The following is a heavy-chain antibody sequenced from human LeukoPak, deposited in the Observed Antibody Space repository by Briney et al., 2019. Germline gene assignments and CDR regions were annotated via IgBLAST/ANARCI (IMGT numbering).Heavy chain of an antibody. CDR2: ISGSGGNT. V-gene: IGHV3-23*01. Sequence: GGSLRLSCAASGFTFSSNTMSWVRQAPGKGLVWVSVISGSGGNTYYADSVKGRFTISRDNSKNTLYLQMNSLRAEDTAVYYCAKADLDGYNYGPFDYWGQGTLVTVSS. CDR1: GFTFSSNT. J-gene: IGHJ4*02. CDR3: AKADLDGYNYGPFDY. D-gene: IGHD5-24*01.